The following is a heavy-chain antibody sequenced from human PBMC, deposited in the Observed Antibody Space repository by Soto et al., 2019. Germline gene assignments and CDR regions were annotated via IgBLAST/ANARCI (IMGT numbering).Heavy chain of an antibody. CDR2: INGSGGRT. J-gene: IGHJ4*02. CDR3: AKDYAFWSGYGSDS. Sequence: EVQLLESGGGLVQPGGSLRLTCAASGFTFSTYGVNWVRQAPGKGLEWVAGINGSGGRTHYADSVKGRFTISRDNSKNPLYLQMNSLRAEDTAVYYCAKDYAFWSGYGSDSWGQGTLVTVSS. D-gene: IGHD3-3*01. CDR1: GFTFSTYG. V-gene: IGHV3-23*01.